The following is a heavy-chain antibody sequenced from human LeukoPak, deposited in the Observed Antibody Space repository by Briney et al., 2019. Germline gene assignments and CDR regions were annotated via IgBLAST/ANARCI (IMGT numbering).Heavy chain of an antibody. V-gene: IGHV4-34*01. J-gene: IGHJ4*02. CDR1: GGSFSGYY. Sequence: PSETLSLTCAVYGGSFSGYYWSWIRQPPGKGLEWIGYIYHSGSTYYNPSLKSRVTISVDRSKNQFSLKLSSVTAADTAVYYCAFSSSSLGSFDYWGQGTLVTVSS. D-gene: IGHD6-13*01. CDR2: IYHSGST. CDR3: AFSSSSLGSFDY.